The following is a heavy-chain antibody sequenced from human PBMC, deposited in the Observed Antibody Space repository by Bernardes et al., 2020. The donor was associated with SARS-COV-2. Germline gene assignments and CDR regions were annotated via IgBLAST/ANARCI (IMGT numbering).Heavy chain of an antibody. D-gene: IGHD6-19*01. J-gene: IGHJ4*02. CDR3: ARSQWLDSLDY. CDR1: GYTFISYG. V-gene: IGHV1-18*04. CDR2: ISTYNGDT. Sequence: ASVKVSCKASGYTFISYGISWVRQAPGQGLEWMGWISTYNGDTNYAQKLQGRVAMTLDTSTSTAYMELRSLRSDDAAVYYCARSQWLDSLDYWGQGTLVTVSS.